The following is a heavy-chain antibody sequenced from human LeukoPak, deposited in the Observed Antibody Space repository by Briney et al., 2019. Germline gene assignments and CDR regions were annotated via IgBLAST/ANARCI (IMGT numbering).Heavy chain of an antibody. Sequence: GGSLRLSCAASGFTFSSYAVSWVPQAPGKGVEWVSALSGSGGSTYYADSVKGGFTISRDNSKNTLYLQMNSLRAEDTAVYYCAKDSDIVVVPALTYDHWGQGTLVIVSS. J-gene: IGHJ4*02. CDR2: LSGSGGST. V-gene: IGHV3-23*01. CDR1: GFTFSSYA. CDR3: AKDSDIVVVPALTYDH. D-gene: IGHD2-2*01.